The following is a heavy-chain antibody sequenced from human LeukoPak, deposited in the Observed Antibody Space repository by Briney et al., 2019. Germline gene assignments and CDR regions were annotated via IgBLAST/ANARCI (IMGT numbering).Heavy chain of an antibody. CDR3: VKDHDWALDF. D-gene: IGHD3-9*01. Sequence: GGSLRLSCAASGFAFNAYPMNWVRQAPGKGLEWISYITHNGDSIYYADSVKGRFTISRDNAKNLLYLQMNSLRAEDTAIYYCVKDHDWALDFWGQGTLVTVSS. J-gene: IGHJ4*02. CDR2: ITHNGDSI. CDR1: GFAFNAYP. V-gene: IGHV3-48*01.